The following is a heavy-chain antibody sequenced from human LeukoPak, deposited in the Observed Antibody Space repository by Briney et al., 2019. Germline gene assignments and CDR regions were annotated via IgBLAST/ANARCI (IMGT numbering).Heavy chain of an antibody. Sequence: SETLSLTCAVYGGSLSGYYWSWIRQPPGKGLEWIGEINHSGSTNYNPSLKSRVTISVDTSKNQFSLKLSSVTAADTAVYYCAREFSGSITGDFDIWGQGTMVTVSS. CDR1: GGSLSGYY. D-gene: IGHD3-10*01. CDR2: INHSGST. CDR3: AREFSGSITGDFDI. V-gene: IGHV4-34*01. J-gene: IGHJ3*02.